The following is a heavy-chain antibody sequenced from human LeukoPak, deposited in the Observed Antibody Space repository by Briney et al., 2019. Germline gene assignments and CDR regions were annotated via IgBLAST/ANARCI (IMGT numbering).Heavy chain of an antibody. CDR1: GFTFSSYA. Sequence: GGSLRLSCAASGFTFSSYAMSWVRQAPGKGLEWVSAISGSGGSTYYADSVKGRFTISGDNSKNTLYLQMNSLRAEDTAVYYCAKDPENDFWSGYGDYWGQGTLVTVSS. J-gene: IGHJ4*02. D-gene: IGHD3-3*01. V-gene: IGHV3-23*01. CDR2: ISGSGGST. CDR3: AKDPENDFWSGYGDY.